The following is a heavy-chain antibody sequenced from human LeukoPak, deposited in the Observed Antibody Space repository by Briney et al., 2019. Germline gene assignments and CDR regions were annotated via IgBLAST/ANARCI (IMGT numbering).Heavy chain of an antibody. CDR1: GFTFSGYA. CDR2: ISGSGGST. Sequence: GGSLRLSCAASGFTFSGYAMSWVRQAPGKGLEWVSAISGSGGSTYYADSVKGRLTISRDNSKNTLYLQMNSLRAEDTAVYYCAKSVRDSSGWYPDAFDIWGQGTMVTVSS. D-gene: IGHD6-19*01. CDR3: AKSVRDSSGWYPDAFDI. J-gene: IGHJ3*02. V-gene: IGHV3-23*01.